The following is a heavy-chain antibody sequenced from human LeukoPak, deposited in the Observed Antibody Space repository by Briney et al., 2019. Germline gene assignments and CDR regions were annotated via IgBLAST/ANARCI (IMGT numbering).Heavy chain of an antibody. J-gene: IGHJ4*02. CDR2: ISYDGGNK. CDR3: AKDLLMGFGELLPNFDY. CDR1: GFTFTDHY. V-gene: IGHV3-30*18. D-gene: IGHD3-10*01. Sequence: AGSLRLSCAASGFTFTDHYMSWIRQAPGKWLEWVAFISYDGGNKYYADSVKGRFTNSRDTSRNTLYLQTNSLRAEDTAVYYCAKDLLMGFGELLPNFDYWGQGTLVTVSS.